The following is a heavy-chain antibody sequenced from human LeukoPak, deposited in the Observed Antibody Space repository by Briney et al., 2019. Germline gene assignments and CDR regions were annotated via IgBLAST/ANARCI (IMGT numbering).Heavy chain of an antibody. V-gene: IGHV1-2*02. J-gene: IGHJ6*02. CDR3: ARDRIRIVVVPAAIVSGYYYGMDV. D-gene: IGHD2-2*02. CDR1: GYTFTGYY. Sequence: ASVKVSCKASGYTFTGYYMHWVRQAPGQGLEWMGWINPNSGGTNYAQKFQGRVTMTRDTSISTAYMELSRLRSDDTAVYYCARDRIRIVVVPAAIVSGYYYGMDVWGQGTTVTVSS. CDR2: INPNSGGT.